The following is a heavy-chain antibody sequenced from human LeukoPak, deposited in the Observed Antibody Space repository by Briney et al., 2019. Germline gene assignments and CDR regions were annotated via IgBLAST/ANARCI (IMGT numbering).Heavy chain of an antibody. CDR3: AKVGLYGLVVVVTDSLAH. Sequence: GGSLRLSCVTAGFNLNNYAMNWGRQAPGKGLEWVAGISGSGGTTYYTDSVKCRFTLSRDNSKNTLYLQMTSLRAEDTAVYYCAKVGLYGLVVVVTDSLAHWREGILVTVSS. V-gene: IGHV3-23*01. J-gene: IGHJ4*02. D-gene: IGHD2-21*02. CDR2: ISGSGGTT. CDR1: GFNLNNYA.